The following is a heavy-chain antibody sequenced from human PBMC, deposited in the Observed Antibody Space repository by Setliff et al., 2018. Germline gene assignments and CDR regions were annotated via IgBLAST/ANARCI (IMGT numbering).Heavy chain of an antibody. CDR2: IYTSGST. CDR1: GGSISSGSYY. CDR3: ARLSYRGSGAFDI. Sequence: TLSLTCTVSGGSISSGSYYWSWIRQPAGKGLEWIGHIYTSGSTNYNPSLKSRVTISVDTSKNQFSLKLSSVTAADTAVYYCARLSYRGSGAFDIWGQGTMVTVSS. D-gene: IGHD1-26*01. V-gene: IGHV4-61*09. J-gene: IGHJ3*02.